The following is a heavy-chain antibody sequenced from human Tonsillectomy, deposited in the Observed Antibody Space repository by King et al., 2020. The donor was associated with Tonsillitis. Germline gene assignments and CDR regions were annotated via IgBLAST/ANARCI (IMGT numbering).Heavy chain of an antibody. Sequence: VQLVESGGGVVQPGRSLRLSCAASGFTFSSYDMHWVRQAPGKXLEWVAVISFDGNNKYYTDSVKGRFTIXRDNSRNTLXLRMNSLTAEDTALYYCAKDLGDYYDSSGYFDYWGQGXLVTVSS. CDR1: GFTFSSYD. D-gene: IGHD3-22*01. V-gene: IGHV3-30*18. CDR2: ISFDGNNK. CDR3: AKDLGDYYDSSGYFDY. J-gene: IGHJ4*02.